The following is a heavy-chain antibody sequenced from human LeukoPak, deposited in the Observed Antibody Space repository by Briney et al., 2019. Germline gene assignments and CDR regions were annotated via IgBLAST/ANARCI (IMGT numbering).Heavy chain of an antibody. V-gene: IGHV3-23*01. CDR3: AKDLNVLRFLEWSGGNAFDI. CDR1: GFTFTDYY. CDR2: ISGSGGST. J-gene: IGHJ3*02. D-gene: IGHD3-3*01. Sequence: SGGSLRLSCATSGFTFTDYYMSWIRQAPGKGLEWVSAISGSGGSTYYADSVKGRFTISRDNSKNTLYLQMNSLRAEDTAVYYCAKDLNVLRFLEWSGGNAFDIWGQGTMVTVSS.